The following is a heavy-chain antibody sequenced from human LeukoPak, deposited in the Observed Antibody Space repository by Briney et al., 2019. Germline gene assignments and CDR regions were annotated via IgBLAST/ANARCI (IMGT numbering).Heavy chain of an antibody. J-gene: IGHJ5*02. CDR3: ARDLRGYGDYVRWFDP. CDR1: GGSISSYY. CDR2: IYYSGST. V-gene: IGHV4-59*01. D-gene: IGHD4-17*01. Sequence: PSETLSLTCTVSGGSISSYYWSWIRQPPGKGLEWIGYIYYSGSTNYNPSLKSRVTISVDTSKNQFSLKLSSVTAADTAVYYCARDLRGYGDYVRWFDPWGQGTLVTVSS.